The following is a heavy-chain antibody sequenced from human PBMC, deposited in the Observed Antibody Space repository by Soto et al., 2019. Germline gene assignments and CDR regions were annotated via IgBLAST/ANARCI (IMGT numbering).Heavy chain of an antibody. CDR2: ISAYNGNT. J-gene: IGHJ4*02. V-gene: IGHV1-18*01. D-gene: IGHD3-10*01. CDR3: ARERRGASGPPKGY. Sequence: QVQLVQSGAEGKKPGASVKVSCKTSGYTFSSYGISWVRQAPGQGLEWMGWISAYNGNTNHAQELQGRVTMTTDTSTSRAYMELRSLRSDDTAGYSCARERRGASGPPKGYWWQGTLVTVSS. CDR1: GYTFSSYG.